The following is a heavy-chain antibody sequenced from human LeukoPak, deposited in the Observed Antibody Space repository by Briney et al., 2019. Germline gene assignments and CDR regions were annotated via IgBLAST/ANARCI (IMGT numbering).Heavy chain of an antibody. J-gene: IGHJ4*02. CDR2: IYYGGST. Sequence: ATETLSLTCTVSGGSISSSDSYWGWIRQPPGKGLEWIVSIYYGGSTYYNPSLKSRVTVSVDTSRIQFSLKLTSVTAADTAVYYCARQRDYSDRSGRALNYFDYWGQGTLVTVSS. CDR1: GGSISSSDSY. CDR3: ARQRDYSDRSGRALNYFDY. D-gene: IGHD3-22*01. V-gene: IGHV4-39*01.